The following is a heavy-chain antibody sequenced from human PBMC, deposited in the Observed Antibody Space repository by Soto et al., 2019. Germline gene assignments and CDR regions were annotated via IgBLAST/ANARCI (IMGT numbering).Heavy chain of an antibody. CDR1: GYTFTGYY. D-gene: IGHD6-13*01. J-gene: IGHJ5*02. CDR2: INPNSGGT. Sequence: QVQLVQSGAEVKKPGASVKVSCKASGYTFTGYYMHWVRQAPGQGLEWMGWINPNSGGTNYAQKFQGWVTMTRDTSISTAYMELSRLRSDDTAVYYCARENGEQQLVPSGIDPWGQGTMVTVSS. V-gene: IGHV1-2*04. CDR3: ARENGEQQLVPSGIDP.